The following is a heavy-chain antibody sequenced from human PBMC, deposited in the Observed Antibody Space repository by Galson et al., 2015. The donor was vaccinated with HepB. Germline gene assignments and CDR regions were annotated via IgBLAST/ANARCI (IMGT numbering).Heavy chain of an antibody. D-gene: IGHD4-17*01. J-gene: IGHJ4*02. CDR3: AKAASPVTTFLDY. CDR1: GFTFSSYA. V-gene: IGHV3-23*01. Sequence: SLRLSCAASGFTFSSYAMAWVRHAPGKGLEWVSASGSDGGTYYAGSVRGRFTISRDNSKSTLYLQMNSLRAEDTAVYYCAKAASPVTTFLDYWGQGTLVSVSS. CDR2: SGSDGGT.